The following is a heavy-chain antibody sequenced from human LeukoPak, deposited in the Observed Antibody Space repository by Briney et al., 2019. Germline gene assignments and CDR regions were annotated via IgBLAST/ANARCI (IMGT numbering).Heavy chain of an antibody. D-gene: IGHD1-26*01. V-gene: IGHV5-51*01. CDR1: GYSFTSYC. J-gene: IGHJ3*01. CDR2: IYPGDSGP. CDR3: GMSGDRVPLQDDVFDV. Sequence: GKSLKISCKVSGYSFTSYCIGWLRQMSGKGREWMGTIYPGDSGPTYSPSFQGQVTISVDKSINTAYLQWSSLQASDTAMYYCGMSGDRVPLQDDVFDVWGQGTMVTVST.